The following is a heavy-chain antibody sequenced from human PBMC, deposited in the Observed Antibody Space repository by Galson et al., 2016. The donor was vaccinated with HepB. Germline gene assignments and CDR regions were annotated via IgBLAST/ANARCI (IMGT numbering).Heavy chain of an antibody. V-gene: IGHV1-69*13. D-gene: IGHD3-9*01. CDR3: ARLGGHRLRYSDTRSSYYFGMDV. CDR2: IIPIFGTS. CDR1: GGTFSSYG. Sequence: SVKVSCKASGGTFSSYGISWVRQAPGQGLEWMGGIIPIFGTSKYAQKFQGRVTITADESTNTAFMELSSLRSEDTAIYYCARLGGHRLRYSDTRSSYYFGMDVWGQGTTVTVSS. J-gene: IGHJ6*02.